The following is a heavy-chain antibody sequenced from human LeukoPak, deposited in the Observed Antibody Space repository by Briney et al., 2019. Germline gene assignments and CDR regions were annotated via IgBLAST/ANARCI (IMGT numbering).Heavy chain of an antibody. V-gene: IGHV3-23*01. Sequence: GGSLRLSCAASGFTFSSYAMSWVRQAPGKGLEWVSGISGSSGGTYYADSVKGRFTISRDNSKNTLYPQMNSLRAEDTAVYYCAKKTSSSSGWYFDLWGRGTLVTVSS. CDR1: GFTFSSYA. CDR3: AKKTSSSSGWYFDL. CDR2: ISGSSGGT. D-gene: IGHD6-6*01. J-gene: IGHJ2*01.